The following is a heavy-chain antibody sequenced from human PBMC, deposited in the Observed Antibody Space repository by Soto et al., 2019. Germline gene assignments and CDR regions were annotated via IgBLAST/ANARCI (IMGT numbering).Heavy chain of an antibody. V-gene: IGHV4-59*08. CDR1: SGPSSSHN. Sequence: QVQLQQSGPGLVKPSETLSLTCTVSSGPSSSHNWGWIRQSPGRGLEWIGYVYNTGGTSYNPSLKSRVTISADTSANHISLTLSFVTAADTAIYYCVRQGIESLHGLVDVWGQGTTVSVSS. J-gene: IGHJ6*02. D-gene: IGHD3-10*01. CDR3: VRQGIESLHGLVDV. CDR2: VYNTGGT.